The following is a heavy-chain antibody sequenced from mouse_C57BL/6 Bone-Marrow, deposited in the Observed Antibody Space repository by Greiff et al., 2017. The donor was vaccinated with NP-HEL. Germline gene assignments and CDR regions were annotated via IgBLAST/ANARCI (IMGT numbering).Heavy chain of an antibody. V-gene: IGHV5-12*01. CDR3: ARGAGLAY. J-gene: IGHJ3*01. CDR1: GFTFSDYY. CDR2: ISNGGGST. Sequence: EVHLVESGGGLVQPGGSLKLSCAASGFTFSDYYMYWVRPTPEKRLEWVAYISNGGGSTYYPATVKGRFTISRDNAKNTLYLQMRRLKAEDTAMYYCARGAGLAYWGQGTLVTVSA.